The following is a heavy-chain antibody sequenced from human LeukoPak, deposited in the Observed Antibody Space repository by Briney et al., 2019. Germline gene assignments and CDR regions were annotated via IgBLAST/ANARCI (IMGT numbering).Heavy chain of an antibody. Sequence: PSETLSLTCTVSGGSISGDDDYWSWIRQPPGKGLEWIGYIYYSGSTNYNPSLKSRVTISVDTSKNQFSLKLSSVTAADTAVYYCARQPYQYGAKGAFDIWGQGTMVTVSS. CDR2: IYYSGST. V-gene: IGHV4-61*08. CDR1: GGSISGDDDY. CDR3: ARQPYQYGAKGAFDI. D-gene: IGHD4-17*01. J-gene: IGHJ3*02.